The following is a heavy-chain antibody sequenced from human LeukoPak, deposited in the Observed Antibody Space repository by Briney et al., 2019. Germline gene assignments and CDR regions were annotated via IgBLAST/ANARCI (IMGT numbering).Heavy chain of an antibody. Sequence: PSETLSLTCTVSGGSISSGDYYWSWIRQPPGKGLEWIGYIYYSGSTYYNPSLKSRVTISVDTSKNQFSLKLSSVTAADTAVYYCARTLLDDGSGYLDSWGQGSVVIVSS. J-gene: IGHJ4*02. CDR3: ARTLLDDGSGYLDS. D-gene: IGHD3-22*01. CDR2: IYYSGST. V-gene: IGHV4-30-4*08. CDR1: GGSISSGDYY.